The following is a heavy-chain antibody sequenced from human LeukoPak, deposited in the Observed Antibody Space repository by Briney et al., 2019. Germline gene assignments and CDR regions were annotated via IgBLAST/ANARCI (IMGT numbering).Heavy chain of an antibody. D-gene: IGHD1-26*01. Sequence: GGSLRLSCAASGFTVSSYAMSWVRQAPGMGLQLVSSISTDGGTTYSADSVRGRFTISRDNSKNTLFLQMNSLRGEDTAVYFCAKDYKGSSTDWGQGTLVTVSS. CDR1: GFTVSSYA. CDR3: AKDYKGSSTD. V-gene: IGHV3-23*01. J-gene: IGHJ4*02. CDR2: ISTDGGTT.